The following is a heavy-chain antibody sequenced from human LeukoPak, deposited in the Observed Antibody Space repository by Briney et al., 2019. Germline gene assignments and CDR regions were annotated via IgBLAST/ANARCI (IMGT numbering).Heavy chain of an antibody. D-gene: IGHD3-22*01. J-gene: IGHJ3*02. CDR2: IYYSGST. CDR1: GGSISSYY. CDR3: ARDLSVYDSSGYAFDI. V-gene: IGHV4-59*01. Sequence: PSETLSLTCTVSGGSISSYYWSWILQPPGKGLEWIGYIYYSGSTNYNPSLKSRVTISVDTSKNQFSLKLSSVTAADTAVYYCARDLSVYDSSGYAFDIWGQGTMVTVSS.